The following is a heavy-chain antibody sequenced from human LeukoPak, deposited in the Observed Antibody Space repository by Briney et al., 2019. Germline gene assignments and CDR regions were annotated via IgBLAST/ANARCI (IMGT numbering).Heavy chain of an antibody. J-gene: IGHJ4*02. CDR2: IYYSGST. D-gene: IGHD1-7*01. V-gene: IGHV4-61*01. CDR1: GGSISSSSYY. Sequence: SETLSLTCTVSGGSISSSSYYWSWIRQPPGKGLEWIGYIYYSGSTNYNPSLKSRVTISVDTSKNQFSLKLSSVTAADTAVYYCARDLGTTWDYWGQGTLVTVSS. CDR3: ARDLGTTWDY.